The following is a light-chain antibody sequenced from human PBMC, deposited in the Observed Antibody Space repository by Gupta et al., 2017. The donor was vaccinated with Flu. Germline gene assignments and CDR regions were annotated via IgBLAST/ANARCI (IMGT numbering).Light chain of an antibody. CDR2: AAS. V-gene: IGKV1-39*01. CDR3: QQSYSTPYT. Sequence: DVRMTQSLSSLSASIGDRVTITCRASQSVNNFLYWYHQKPGRAPNLLIFAASSLQTGVPSNFSGSGFGTHFTLTIDSLQPEDFGTYYCQQSYSTPYTFGQGTRLEIK. CDR1: QSVNNF. J-gene: IGKJ2*01.